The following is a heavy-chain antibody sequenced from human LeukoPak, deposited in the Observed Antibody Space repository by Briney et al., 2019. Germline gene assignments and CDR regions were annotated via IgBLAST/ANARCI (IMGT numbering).Heavy chain of an antibody. Sequence: GGSLRLSCAASGFTFSDYYMTWIRQAPGKGLEWVSYIRPSGISTYYTDSVKGRFTISRDNAKNSLSLQINSLRVEDTAVYYCARAYTGSFSGTLEYWGRGTLVTVSS. CDR1: GFTFSDYY. CDR2: IRPSGIST. J-gene: IGHJ4*02. V-gene: IGHV3-11*04. D-gene: IGHD1-26*01. CDR3: ARAYTGSFSGTLEY.